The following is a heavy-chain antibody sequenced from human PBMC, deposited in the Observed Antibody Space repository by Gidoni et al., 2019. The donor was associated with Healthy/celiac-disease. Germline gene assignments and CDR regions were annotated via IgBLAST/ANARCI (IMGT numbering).Heavy chain of an antibody. V-gene: IGHV4-59*01. CDR2: IYYSGST. CDR3: ARESLTNWFDP. D-gene: IGHD3-16*01. J-gene: IGHJ5*02. Sequence: QGKGLEWIGYIYYSGSTNYNPSLKSRVTISVDNSKNQFSLKLSSVTAADTAVYYCARESLTNWFDPWGQGTLVTVSS.